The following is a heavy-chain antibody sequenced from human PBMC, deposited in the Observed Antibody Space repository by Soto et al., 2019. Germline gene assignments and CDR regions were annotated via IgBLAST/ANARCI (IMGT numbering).Heavy chain of an antibody. V-gene: IGHV4-34*01. J-gene: IGHJ5*02. CDR1: GGSFSGYY. D-gene: IGHD2-8*02. CDR2: INHSGST. Sequence: TSETLSLTCAVYGGSFSGYYWSLIRQPPGKGLEWIGEINHSGSTNYNPSLKSRVTISVDTSKDQFSLKLSSVTAADTAVYYCARLRDVLSRWFDPWGQGTLVTVSS. CDR3: ARLRDVLSRWFDP.